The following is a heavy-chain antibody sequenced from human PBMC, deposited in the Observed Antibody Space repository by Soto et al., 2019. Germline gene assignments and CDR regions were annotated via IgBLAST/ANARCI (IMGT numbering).Heavy chain of an antibody. J-gene: IGHJ5*01. V-gene: IGHV1-3*04. Sequence: GASAKVSWKACGYGFATCASSWLRQAPGQRVDRMGWINSDNGYTKYSQKFQGRVTITRDTSARTAYMDIISLRSEETAIYYCARDILGSLIRGVSDFRAQRTL. D-gene: IGHD2-21*01. CDR3: ARDILGSLIRGVSDF. CDR1: GYGFATCA. CDR2: INSDNGYT.